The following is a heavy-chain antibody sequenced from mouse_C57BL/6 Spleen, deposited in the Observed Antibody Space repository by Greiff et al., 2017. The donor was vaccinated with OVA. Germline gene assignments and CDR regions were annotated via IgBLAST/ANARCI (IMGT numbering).Heavy chain of an antibody. V-gene: IGHV1-42*01. Sequence: EVQRVESGPELVKPGASVKISCKASGYSFTGYYMNWVKQSPEKSLEWIGEINPSTGGTTYNQKFKAKATLTVDKSSSTAYMQLKSLTSEDSAVYYCGLYDYDRAMDYWGQGTSVTVSS. CDR2: INPSTGGT. CDR1: GYSFTGYY. J-gene: IGHJ4*01. D-gene: IGHD2-4*01. CDR3: GLYDYDRAMDY.